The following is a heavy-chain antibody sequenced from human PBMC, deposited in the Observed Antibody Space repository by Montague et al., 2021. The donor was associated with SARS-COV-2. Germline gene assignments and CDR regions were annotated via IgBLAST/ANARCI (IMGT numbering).Heavy chain of an antibody. Sequence: SLRLSCAASGFTFSSYAMHWVHQAPGKGLEWVALISYDGINKYYADSVEGRFTIARDNSKNTLYLQMGSLKPEDTAVYYCARAGFLGWFTTMFDYWGQGTLVTVSS. V-gene: IGHV3-30-3*01. CDR3: ARAGFLGWFTTMFDY. J-gene: IGHJ4*02. CDR1: GFTFSSYA. CDR2: ISYDGINK. D-gene: IGHD3/OR15-3a*01.